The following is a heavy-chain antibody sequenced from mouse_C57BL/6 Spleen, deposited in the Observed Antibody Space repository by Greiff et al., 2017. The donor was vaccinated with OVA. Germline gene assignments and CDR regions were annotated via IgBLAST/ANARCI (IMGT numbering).Heavy chain of an antibody. CDR2: IYPGDGDT. V-gene: IGHV1-82*01. D-gene: IGHD2-2*01. Sequence: VQLQESGPELVKPGASVKISCKASGYAFSSSWMNWVKQRPGKGLEWIGRIYPGDGDTNYNGKFKGKATLTADKSSSTAYMQLSSLTSEDSAVYLGARSLYGCDKELAMDHWGQGTSVTVSS. J-gene: IGHJ4*01. CDR3: ARSLYGCDKELAMDH. CDR1: GYAFSSSW.